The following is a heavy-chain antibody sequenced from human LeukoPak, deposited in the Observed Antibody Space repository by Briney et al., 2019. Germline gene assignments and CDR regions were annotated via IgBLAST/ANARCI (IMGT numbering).Heavy chain of an antibody. CDR1: GASMSSYY. Sequence: KPSETLSLTCTVSGASMSSYYWSWIRQPPGKGQEWIGYIYYSGSTTFNPSLKSRVTMSVDTSNSQFSLKLSSVTAADTAVYYCATIINITMIDNYSMDVRGKGTTVTVSS. J-gene: IGHJ6*03. CDR2: IYYSGST. V-gene: IGHV4-59*01. D-gene: IGHD3-22*01. CDR3: ATIINITMIDNYSMDV.